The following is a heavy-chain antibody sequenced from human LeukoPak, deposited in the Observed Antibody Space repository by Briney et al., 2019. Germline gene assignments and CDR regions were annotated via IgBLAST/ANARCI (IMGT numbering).Heavy chain of an antibody. J-gene: IGHJ4*02. CDR3: ARQHVLLWFGDREEGMYYFDY. Sequence: GSLRLSCAASGFTFSSYSMNWVRQPPGKGVEWIGSIYYSGSAYYNPSLKSRLTISVDTSKNQFSLKLSSVTAADTAVYYCARQHVLLWFGDREEGMYYFDYWGQGTLVTVSS. V-gene: IGHV4-39*01. CDR1: GFTFSSYSMN. CDR2: IYYSGSA. D-gene: IGHD3-10*01.